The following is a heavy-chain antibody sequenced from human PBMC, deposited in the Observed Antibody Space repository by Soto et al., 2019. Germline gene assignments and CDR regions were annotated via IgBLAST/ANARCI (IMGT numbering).Heavy chain of an antibody. J-gene: IGHJ6*02. CDR3: ARPRYSSSPYYYYYALDV. CDR1: GGTFSSYA. CDR2: IIPIFGTA. V-gene: IGHV1-69*13. D-gene: IGHD6-6*01. Sequence: SVKVSCKASGGTFSSYAISWVRQAPGQGLEWMGGIIPIFGTANYAQKFQGRVTITADESTSTAYMELSSLRSEDTAVYYCARPRYSSSPYYYYYALDVWGQGTTVTVSS.